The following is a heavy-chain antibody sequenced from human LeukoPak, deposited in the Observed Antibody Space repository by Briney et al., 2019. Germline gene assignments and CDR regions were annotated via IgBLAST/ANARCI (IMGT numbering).Heavy chain of an antibody. D-gene: IGHD2-2*01. V-gene: IGHV1-2*02. Sequence: ASVKVSCKASGYTFTDYYMHWVRQAPGQGFEWMGWINPNDGVTNYAQKFQGRVTMTRDTSISTAHMEVSRLRSDDTAVYYCARANFLYCSSTTCLFDYWGQGTLVTVSS. CDR1: GYTFTDYY. CDR2: INPNDGVT. CDR3: ARANFLYCSSTTCLFDY. J-gene: IGHJ4*02.